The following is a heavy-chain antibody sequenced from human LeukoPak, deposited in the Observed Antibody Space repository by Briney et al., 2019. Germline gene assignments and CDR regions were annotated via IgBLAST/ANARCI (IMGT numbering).Heavy chain of an antibody. V-gene: IGHV3-21*01. CDR1: GFTFSSYS. D-gene: IGHD3-22*01. J-gene: IGHJ4*02. CDR3: ARDRNAPPPLHYYDSSGYHSRGALGY. CDR2: ISSSSSYI. Sequence: GGSLRLSCAASGFTFSSYSMNWVRQAPGKGLEWVSSISSSSSYIYYADSVKGRFTISRDNAKNSLYLQMNSLRAEDTAVYYCARDRNAPPPLHYYDSSGYHSRGALGYWGQGTLVTVSS.